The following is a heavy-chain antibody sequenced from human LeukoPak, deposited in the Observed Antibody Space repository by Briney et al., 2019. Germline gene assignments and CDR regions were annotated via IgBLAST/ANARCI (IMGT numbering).Heavy chain of an antibody. V-gene: IGHV3-20*01. CDR2: INWNGGST. J-gene: IGHJ4*02. CDR1: GFTFDDYD. Sequence: GGSLRLSCAASGFTFDDYDMSWVRQAPGKWLEWVSGINWNGGSTSYADSVTGRFTISRDNAKNSLYLQMNSLRAEDTALHHCARVSSSGWYHYWGQGTLVTVSS. CDR3: ARVSSSGWYHY. D-gene: IGHD6-19*01.